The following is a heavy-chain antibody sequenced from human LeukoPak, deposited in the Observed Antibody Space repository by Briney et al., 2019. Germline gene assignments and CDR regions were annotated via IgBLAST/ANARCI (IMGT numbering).Heavy chain of an antibody. CDR1: GFIVSSNS. CDR2: IYSGDST. CDR3: VRDSSAFGF. V-gene: IGHV3-53*01. Sequence: GGSLRLSCAASGFIVSSNSMSWVRQAPGKGLEWVSIIYSGDSTYYADSVKGRLTISRDNSKNTLYLQMNSLRAEDTAVYYCVRDSSAFGFWGQGTLVTGSS. J-gene: IGHJ4*02.